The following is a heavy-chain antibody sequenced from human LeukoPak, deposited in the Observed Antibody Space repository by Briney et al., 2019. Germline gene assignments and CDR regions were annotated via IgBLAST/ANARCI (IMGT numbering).Heavy chain of an antibody. Sequence: PGESLRLSCAASGFTFSSYWMSWVRQAPGKGLEWVANIKQDGSEKYYVDSVKGRFTISRDNAKNSLYLQMNSLRAEDTAVCYCAKDPAYGDYDGYFDYWGQGTLVTVSS. CDR2: IKQDGSEK. J-gene: IGHJ4*02. D-gene: IGHD4-17*01. V-gene: IGHV3-7*01. CDR1: GFTFSSYW. CDR3: AKDPAYGDYDGYFDY.